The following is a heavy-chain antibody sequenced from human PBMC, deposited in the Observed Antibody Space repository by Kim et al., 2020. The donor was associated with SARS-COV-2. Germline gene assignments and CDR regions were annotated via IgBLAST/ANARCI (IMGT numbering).Heavy chain of an antibody. CDR2: INPNSGGT. Sequence: ASVKVSCKASGYTFTGYYMHWVRQAPGQGLEWMGRINPNSGGTNYAQKFQGRVTMTRDTSISTAYMELSRLRSDDTAVYYCARGRPSGWKQPLNWFDPWGQGTLVTVSS. J-gene: IGHJ5*02. CDR3: ARGRPSGWKQPLNWFDP. D-gene: IGHD6-19*01. V-gene: IGHV1-2*06. CDR1: GYTFTGYY.